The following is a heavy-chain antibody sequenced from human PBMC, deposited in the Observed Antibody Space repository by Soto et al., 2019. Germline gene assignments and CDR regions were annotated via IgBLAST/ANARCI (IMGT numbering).Heavy chain of an antibody. CDR1: GGSISSSSYY. J-gene: IGHJ4*02. CDR2: IYYSGST. D-gene: IGHD2-2*01. V-gene: IGHV4-39*01. CDR3: ARHNGPDIVVVPAAMTFDY. Sequence: QLQLQESGPGLVKPSETLSLTCTVSGGSISSSSYYWGWIRQPPGKGLEWIGSIYYSGSTYYNPSLKSRVTISLDTSKNQFSLKLSSVTAADTAVYYCARHNGPDIVVVPAAMTFDYWGQGTLVTVSS.